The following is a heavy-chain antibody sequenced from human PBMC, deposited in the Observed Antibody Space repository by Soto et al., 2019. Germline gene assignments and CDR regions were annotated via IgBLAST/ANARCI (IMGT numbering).Heavy chain of an antibody. CDR2: INAGNGNT. J-gene: IGHJ4*02. D-gene: IGHD3-3*01. Sequence: QVQLVQSGAEVKKPGASVKVSCKASGYTFTSYAMHWVRQAPGQRLEWMGWINAGNGNTKYSQKFQGRVTITRDTSASTAYMELSSLRSEDTAVYYCARGKSHDFWSGYYSPHLDYWGQGTLVTVSS. CDR3: ARGKSHDFWSGYYSPHLDY. CDR1: GYTFTSYA. V-gene: IGHV1-3*01.